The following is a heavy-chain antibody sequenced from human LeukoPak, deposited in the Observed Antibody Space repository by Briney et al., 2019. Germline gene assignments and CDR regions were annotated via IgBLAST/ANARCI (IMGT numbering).Heavy chain of an antibody. CDR2: IYYSGST. V-gene: IGHV4-59*01. CDR3: ARLVLGRRLEPRGFDP. D-gene: IGHD3-3*01. J-gene: IGHJ5*02. CDR1: GGSISSYY. Sequence: SETLSLTCTVSGGSISSYYWSWIRQPPGKGLEWIGYIYYSGSTNYNPSLKSRVTISVDTSKNQFSLKLSSVTAADTAVYYCARLVLGRRLEPRGFDPWGQGTLVTDSS.